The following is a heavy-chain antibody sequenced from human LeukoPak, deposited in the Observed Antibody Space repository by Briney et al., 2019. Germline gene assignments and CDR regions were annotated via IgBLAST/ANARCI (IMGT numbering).Heavy chain of an antibody. CDR1: GYTFTAYC. V-gene: IGHV1-2*02. J-gene: IGHJ5*02. CDR3: ARGDYGRADP. Sequence: GASVKVSCKASGYTFTAYCIHWVRQAPGQGLEWMGLINPNTGVTKFAQKFHGRVTMSRDTSMSTAYMELNRLTTDGTAMYYCARGDYGRADPWGQGSLVTVSS. CDR2: INPNTGVT. D-gene: IGHD4-17*01.